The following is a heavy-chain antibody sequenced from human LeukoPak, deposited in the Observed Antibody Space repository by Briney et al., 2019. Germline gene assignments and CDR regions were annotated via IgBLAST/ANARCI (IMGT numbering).Heavy chain of an antibody. Sequence: QPGGSLRLSCAASGFIFSSYGMHWVRQAPGKGLEWVSVIYSGGSTYYADSVKGRFTISRDNSKNTLYLQMNSLRAEDTAVYYCARGVLTGTTSYFDYWGQGTLVTVSS. V-gene: IGHV3-53*01. D-gene: IGHD1-7*01. J-gene: IGHJ4*02. CDR1: GFIFSSYG. CDR2: IYSGGST. CDR3: ARGVLTGTTSYFDY.